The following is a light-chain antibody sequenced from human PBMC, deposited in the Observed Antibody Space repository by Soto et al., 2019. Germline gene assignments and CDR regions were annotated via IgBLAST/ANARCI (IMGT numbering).Light chain of an antibody. CDR3: QKSDHLPL. V-gene: IGKV1-33*01. J-gene: IGKJ3*01. CDR2: DAY. Sequence: DIQMTQSPPSLSASVGDRVTITCQASQDIGNSLNWFQHKPGKAPNLVIYDAYNLEIGVPSRFSGSGSGTDLTFPITSLRPEDIATNYCQKSDHLPLFGPGTKVESK. CDR1: QDIGNS.